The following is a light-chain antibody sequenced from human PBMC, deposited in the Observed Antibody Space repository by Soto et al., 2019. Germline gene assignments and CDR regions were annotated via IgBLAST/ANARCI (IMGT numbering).Light chain of an antibody. V-gene: IGKV3-15*01. CDR1: QSVFSS. J-gene: IGKJ1*01. CDR2: GAA. Sequence: ETVMTQSPATLSVSPGERATLSCRASQSVFSSLAWYQHKPGQAPRLLIYGAATRATAIPARFSGSGSGTEFTLTISGPQSDDIAVYYCQQYHNWPAFGQGTKVEIK. CDR3: QQYHNWPA.